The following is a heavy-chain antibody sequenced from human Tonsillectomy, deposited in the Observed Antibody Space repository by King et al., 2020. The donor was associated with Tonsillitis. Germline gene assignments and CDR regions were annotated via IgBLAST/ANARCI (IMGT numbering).Heavy chain of an antibody. CDR3: ARARGGSGWPLFDY. D-gene: IGHD6-19*01. CDR2: IRSSSYTI. CDR1: GFTFSSYS. J-gene: IGHJ4*02. Sequence: VQLVESGGGLVQPGGSLRLSCAASGFTFSSYSMNWVRQAPGKGLEWVSYIRSSSYTIYYADSVKGRFTISRDNAKNSLYMQMNSLGDDDTAVYYCARARGGSGWPLFDYWGQGTLVTVSS. V-gene: IGHV3-48*02.